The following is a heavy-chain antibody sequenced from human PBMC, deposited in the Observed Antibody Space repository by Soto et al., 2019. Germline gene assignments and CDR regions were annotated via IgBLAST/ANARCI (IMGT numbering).Heavy chain of an antibody. CDR2: IIPIFGTA. CDR1: GGTFSSYA. CDR3: AGVYGDYLHYYGMDV. J-gene: IGHJ6*02. V-gene: IGHV1-69*13. Sequence: SVKVSCKASGGTFSSYAISWVRQAPGQGLEWMGGIIPIFGTANYAQKFQGRVTITADESTSTAYMELSSLRSEDTAVYHCAGVYGDYLHYYGMDVWGQGTTVTVSS. D-gene: IGHD4-17*01.